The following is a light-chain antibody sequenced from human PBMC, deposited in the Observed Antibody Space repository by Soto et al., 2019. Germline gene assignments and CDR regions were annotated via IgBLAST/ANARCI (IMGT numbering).Light chain of an antibody. CDR2: DAS. J-gene: IGKJ4*01. Sequence: EIVITQSPATLSFSPRPRATLSRRASQSVSNYLAWYQQKPGQAPRLLIYDASSRATGIPDRFSGGGSGTDFTLTISRLEPEDFAVYYCQQFSSYPLTFGGGTKV. V-gene: IGKV3-20*01. CDR3: QQFSSYPLT. CDR1: QSVSNY.